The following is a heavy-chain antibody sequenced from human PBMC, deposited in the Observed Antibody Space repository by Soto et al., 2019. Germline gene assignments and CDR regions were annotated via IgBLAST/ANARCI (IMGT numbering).Heavy chain of an antibody. Sequence: QVQLVESGGGVVQPGRSLRLSCVASGFTFNMYSLHWVRQAPGKGLEWVSVVSYDGTNKYYADSVKGRFTISRDNAKNALYLEMNSLRHEDTSVYFCARKLTMNAVVVVSSYYYSMDVWGQGTTVSVSS. V-gene: IGHV3-30-3*01. CDR1: GFTFNMYS. CDR2: VSYDGTNK. CDR3: ARKLTMNAVVVVSSYYYSMDV. J-gene: IGHJ6*02. D-gene: IGHD2-15*01.